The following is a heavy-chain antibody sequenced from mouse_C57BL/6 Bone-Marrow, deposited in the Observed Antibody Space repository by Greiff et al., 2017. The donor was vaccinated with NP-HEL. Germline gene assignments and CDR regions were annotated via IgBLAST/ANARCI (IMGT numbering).Heavy chain of an antibody. Sequence: VQLQQSGAELVRPGTSVKMSCKASGYTFTNYWIGWAKQRPGHGHEWIGDIYPGGGYTNYNEKFKGKDTLTADKSSSTAYMQFSSLTSEDSAIYYCARGPHYYGSSWFAYWGQGTLVTVSA. CDR3: ARGPHYYGSSWFAY. CDR2: IYPGGGYT. V-gene: IGHV1-63*01. CDR1: GYTFTNYW. J-gene: IGHJ3*01. D-gene: IGHD1-1*01.